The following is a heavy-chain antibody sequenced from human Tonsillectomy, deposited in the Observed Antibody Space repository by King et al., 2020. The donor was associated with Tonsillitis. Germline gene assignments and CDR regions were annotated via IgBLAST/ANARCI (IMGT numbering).Heavy chain of an antibody. Sequence: VQLVESGGGLVQPGGSLRLSCAASGFTFSSYAMSWVRQAPGKGLEWVSGISGSSGTTYHADSVKGRFTISRDNSKNTLYLQLNSLRADDTAVYYCARVTYYYGSYYFYVMDVWGQGTTVTVSS. D-gene: IGHD3-10*01. CDR3: ARVTYYYGSYYFYVMDV. CDR1: GFTFSSYA. J-gene: IGHJ6*02. V-gene: IGHV3-23*04. CDR2: ISGSSGTT.